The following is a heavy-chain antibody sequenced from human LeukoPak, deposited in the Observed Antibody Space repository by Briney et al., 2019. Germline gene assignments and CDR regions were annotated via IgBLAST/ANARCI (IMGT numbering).Heavy chain of an antibody. CDR2: IYTSGST. CDR1: GGSLSTYY. J-gene: IGHJ4*02. CDR3: ARDRVGYNYFDY. Sequence: SETLSLTCTVSGGSLSTYYWSWIRQPAGKGLEWIGRIYTSGSTNYNPSLKSRVTMSVDTSKNQFSLKLSSVTAADTAVYYCARDRVGYNYFDYWGQGTLVTVSS. D-gene: IGHD5-24*01. V-gene: IGHV4-4*07.